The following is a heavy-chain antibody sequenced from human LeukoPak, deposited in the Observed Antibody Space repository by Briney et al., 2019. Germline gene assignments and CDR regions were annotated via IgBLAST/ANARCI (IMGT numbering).Heavy chain of an antibody. CDR2: IYPGDSDT. D-gene: IGHD3-22*01. V-gene: IGHV5-51*01. CDR1: GYSFTSYW. J-gene: IGHJ4*02. Sequence: GESLKISCKGSGYSFTSYWIGWVRHIPGKGLELVGIIYPGDSDTRYSPSFQGQVTISADKSISTAYLQWSSLKASDTAMYYCARQRCCDSSGYYPLHFDYWGQGTLVTVSS. CDR3: ARQRCCDSSGYYPLHFDY.